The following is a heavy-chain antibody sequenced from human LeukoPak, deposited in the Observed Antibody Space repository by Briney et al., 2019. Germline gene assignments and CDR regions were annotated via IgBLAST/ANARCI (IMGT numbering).Heavy chain of an antibody. Sequence: PSETLSLTCTVSGGSFNNSSYYWGWIRQPPGKELEWVGSIYYSGSTYYNPSLKRRVTISVDTTKNQFSLKLISVTAADTAVYYCARLASITMIVVVITSDAFDIWGQGTMVTVYS. V-gene: IGHV4-39*01. CDR2: IYYSGST. CDR3: ARLASITMIVVVITSDAFDI. CDR1: GGSFNNSSYY. D-gene: IGHD3-22*01. J-gene: IGHJ3*02.